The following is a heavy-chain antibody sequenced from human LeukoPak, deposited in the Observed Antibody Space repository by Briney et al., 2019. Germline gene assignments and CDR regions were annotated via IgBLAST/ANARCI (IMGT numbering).Heavy chain of an antibody. CDR3: ARGGVWQAFWSGNSDY. V-gene: IGHV3-21*01. D-gene: IGHD3-3*01. Sequence: NPGGSLILSCAASGFIFSTYSMNWVRQAPGKGLEWVSSIGTSSTYIYYADSVKGRFTISRDNAKNSLYLQMNSLRAEDTAVYYCARGGVWQAFWSGNSDYWGQGTLVTVSS. J-gene: IGHJ4*02. CDR2: IGTSSTYI. CDR1: GFIFSTYS.